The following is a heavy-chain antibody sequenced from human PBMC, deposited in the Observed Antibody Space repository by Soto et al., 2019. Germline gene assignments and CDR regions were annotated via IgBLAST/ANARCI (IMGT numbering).Heavy chain of an antibody. V-gene: IGHV4-39*01. D-gene: IGHD3-3*02. Sequence: HPPGKGVEWIGSIYYSGRTYYTPSLKGRVTISVDKSKNQFSLKLSSVTAEDTAVFLCESPTIAFFTGFAPRGYGTAVPVSS. CDR3: ESPTIAFFTGFAP. CDR2: IYYSGRT. J-gene: IGHJ5*02.